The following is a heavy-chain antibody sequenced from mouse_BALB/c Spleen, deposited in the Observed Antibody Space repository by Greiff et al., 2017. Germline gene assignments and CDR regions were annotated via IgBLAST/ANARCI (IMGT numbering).Heavy chain of an antibody. CDR2: ISYDGSN. J-gene: IGHJ3*01. CDR3: ASVYYRYDEFAY. V-gene: IGHV3-6*02. Sequence: EVQLVESGPGLVKPSQSLSLTCSVTGYSITSGYYWNWIRQFPGNKLEWMGYISYDGSNNYNPSLKNRISITRDTSKNQFFLKLNSVTTEDTATYYCASVYYRYDEFAYWGQGTLVTVSA. D-gene: IGHD2-14*01. CDR1: GYSITSGYY.